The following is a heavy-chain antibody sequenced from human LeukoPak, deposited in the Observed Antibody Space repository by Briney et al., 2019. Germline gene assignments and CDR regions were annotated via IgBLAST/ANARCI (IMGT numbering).Heavy chain of an antibody. J-gene: IGHJ4*02. V-gene: IGHV4-59*12. CDR3: VRGAMLRGPRPFDS. CDR2: IHYSGTT. CDR1: GGSFNNYY. Sequence: NPSETLSLTCTVSGGSFNNYYWSWIRQTPGKGLEWIGYIHYSGTTTYNPSLQSRVTMSADTSNNQFSLNLKFVTAADTAMYYCVRGAMLRGPRPFDSWGQGTLVTVSS. D-gene: IGHD3-10*01.